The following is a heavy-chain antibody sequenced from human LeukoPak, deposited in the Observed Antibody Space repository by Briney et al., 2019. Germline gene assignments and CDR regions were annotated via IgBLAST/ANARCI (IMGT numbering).Heavy chain of an antibody. V-gene: IGHV3-30*18. CDR3: AKDQGDYYDSSGYYNWFDP. CDR1: GFTFSSYG. D-gene: IGHD3-22*01. J-gene: IGHJ5*02. CDR2: ISYDGSNK. Sequence: PGGSLRLSCAASGFTFSSYGMHWVRQAPGKGLEWVAVISYDGSNKYYADSVKGRFTISRDNSKNTLYLQMNSLRAEDTAVYYCAKDQGDYYDSSGYYNWFDPWGQGTLVTVSS.